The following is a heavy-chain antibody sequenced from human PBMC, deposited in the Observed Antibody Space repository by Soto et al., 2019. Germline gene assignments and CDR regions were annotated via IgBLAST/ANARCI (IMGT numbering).Heavy chain of an antibody. CDR3: AKDSVRSSHWFYYYGMDV. D-gene: IGHD6-13*01. J-gene: IGHJ6*02. V-gene: IGHV3-23*01. Sequence: GGSLRLSCAASGFTFSSYAMSWVRQAPGKGLEWVSGISGSGGSTYYADSVKGRFTISRDNSKNTLDLQMNSLRAEDTAVYSCAKDSVRSSHWFYYYGMDVWGQGTTVTVSS. CDR1: GFTFSSYA. CDR2: ISGSGGST.